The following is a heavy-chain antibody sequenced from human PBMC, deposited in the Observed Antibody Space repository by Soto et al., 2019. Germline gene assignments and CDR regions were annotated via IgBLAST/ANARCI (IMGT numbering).Heavy chain of an antibody. V-gene: IGHV1-18*01. CDR3: ARATIFGVEYGMDV. CDR2: ISAYNGNT. J-gene: IGHJ6*02. D-gene: IGHD3-3*01. CDR1: GYTFTSYG. Sequence: ASVKASCKASGYTFTSYGISWVRQAPGQGLEWMGWISAYNGNTNYAQKLQGRVTMTTDTSTSTAYMELRSLRSDDTAVYYCARATIFGVEYGMDVWGQGTRVTVSS.